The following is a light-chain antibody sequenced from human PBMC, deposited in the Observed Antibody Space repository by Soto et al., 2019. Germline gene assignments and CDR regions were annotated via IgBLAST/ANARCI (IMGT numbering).Light chain of an antibody. J-gene: IGLJ2*01. CDR2: SNH. CDR1: SSNIGSNS. Sequence: QSVLTQPPSASGAPGQRVTISCSGSSSNIGSNSVYWYQQLPGTAPKLLIYSNHQRPSGVPDRFSGSKSGTSASLAIIGLRSEDEANYYCAAWDDSPSGVVFGGGTKLTVL. CDR3: AAWDDSPSGVV. V-gene: IGLV1-47*02.